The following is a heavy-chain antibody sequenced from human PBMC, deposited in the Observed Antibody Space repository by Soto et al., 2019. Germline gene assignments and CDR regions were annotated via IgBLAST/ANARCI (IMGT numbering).Heavy chain of an antibody. Sequence: ASVKVYCKASGYTFANYALHWLRQAPGQRLEWMGWINTGNARTQYSQTFQDRITITRDTSATTAYMELGSLASEDTAVYCCAREGALGGPNWFDPWGQGTPVTVSS. CDR1: GYTFANYA. J-gene: IGHJ5*02. CDR2: INTGNART. D-gene: IGHD3-16*01. CDR3: AREGALGGPNWFDP. V-gene: IGHV1-3*04.